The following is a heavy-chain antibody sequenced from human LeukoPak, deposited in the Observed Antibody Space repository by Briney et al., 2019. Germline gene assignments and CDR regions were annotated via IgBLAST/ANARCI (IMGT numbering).Heavy chain of an antibody. V-gene: IGHV3-7*01. CDR2: IKQDGSEK. CDR1: GFTFSSYW. Sequence: GGSLRLSCAASGFTFSSYWMSWVRQAPGKGLEWVANIKQDGSEKYYVDSVKGRFTISRDNAKNSLYLQMNSLRAEDTAVYYCARDRGDIAYYYYGMDVWGQGTTVTVSS. CDR3: ARDRGDIAYYYYGMDV. J-gene: IGHJ6*02. D-gene: IGHD2-15*01.